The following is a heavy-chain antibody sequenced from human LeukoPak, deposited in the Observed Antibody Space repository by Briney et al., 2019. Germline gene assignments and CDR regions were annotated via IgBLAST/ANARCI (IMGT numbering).Heavy chain of an antibody. D-gene: IGHD6-19*01. V-gene: IGHV5-51*01. J-gene: IGHJ4*02. CDR3: ATPRYSSGWYGGFDY. CDR1: GYSFTNYW. CDR2: IYPGDSDT. Sequence: GESLKISCKGSGYSFTNYWIGWVRQMPGKGLEWMGIIYPGDSDTRYSPSFQGQVTISADKSISTAYLQWSSLKASDTAMYYCATPRYSSGWYGGFDYWGQGTLVTVSS.